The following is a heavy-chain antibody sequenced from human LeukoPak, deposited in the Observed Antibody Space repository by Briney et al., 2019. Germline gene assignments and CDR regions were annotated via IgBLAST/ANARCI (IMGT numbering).Heavy chain of an antibody. Sequence: PGGSLRLSCAASGFTVSSNYMSWVRQAPGKGLEWVSVIYSGGSTYYADSVKGRFTISRDNSKNTLHLQMNSLRAEDTAVYYCARVDFWSGYSFDYWGQGTLVTVSS. CDR1: GFTVSSNY. D-gene: IGHD3-3*01. J-gene: IGHJ4*02. CDR3: ARVDFWSGYSFDY. V-gene: IGHV3-53*01. CDR2: IYSGGST.